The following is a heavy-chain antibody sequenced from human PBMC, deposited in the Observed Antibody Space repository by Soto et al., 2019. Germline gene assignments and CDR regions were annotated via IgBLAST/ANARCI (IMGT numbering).Heavy chain of an antibody. Sequence: QVQLVQSGAAVKKPGSSVKVSCKASGGTFSSYAISWVRQAPGQGLEWMGGIIPIFGTANYAQKFQGRVTITADESTSTAYMELSSLRSEDTAVYYCARAPSGYCSGGSCWGMDVWGQGTTVTVSS. CDR3: ARAPSGYCSGGSCWGMDV. CDR1: GGTFSSYA. V-gene: IGHV1-69*12. CDR2: IIPIFGTA. J-gene: IGHJ6*02. D-gene: IGHD2-15*01.